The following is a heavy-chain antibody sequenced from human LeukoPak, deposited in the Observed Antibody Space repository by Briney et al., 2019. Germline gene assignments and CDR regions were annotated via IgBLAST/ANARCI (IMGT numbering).Heavy chain of an antibody. CDR3: ARVTDYGDYLDY. CDR1: GGSISNYY. CDR2: IYYSGST. J-gene: IGHJ4*02. V-gene: IGHV4-59*01. Sequence: PSETLSLTCTVSGGSISNYYWSWIRQPPGKGLEWIGYIYYSGSTNYNPSLKSRVTISVDTSKNQFSLKMSSVTAADTAVYYCARVTDYGDYLDYWGQGTLVTVSS. D-gene: IGHD4-17*01.